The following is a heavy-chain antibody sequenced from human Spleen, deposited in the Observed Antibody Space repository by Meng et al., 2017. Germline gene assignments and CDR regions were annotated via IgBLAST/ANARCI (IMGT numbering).Heavy chain of an antibody. V-gene: IGHV1-2*06. CDR2: INPKSGDT. D-gene: IGHD6-19*01. CDR3: ARENSGWWY. CDR1: GFTFSKAW. Sequence: GESLKISCAASGFTFSKAWMTWVRQAPGKGLEWMGRINPKSGDTHYAQRFQGRVTMTGDTSISTAYMELSSLRSEDTAVYYCARENSGWWYWGQGTRVTLAS. J-gene: IGHJ4*02.